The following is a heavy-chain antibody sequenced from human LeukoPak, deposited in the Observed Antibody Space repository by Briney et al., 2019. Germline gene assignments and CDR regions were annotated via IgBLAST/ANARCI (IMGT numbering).Heavy chain of an antibody. D-gene: IGHD2-15*01. CDR2: INHSGST. CDR1: GGXFSGYY. Sequence: SETLSLTCAVYGGXFSGYYWSWIRQPPGKGLEWIGEINHSGSTNYNPSLKSRVTISVDTSKNQFSLKLSSVTAADTAVYYCARGSQSLGYCSGGSCRAKIFDYWGQGTLVTASS. CDR3: ARGSQSLGYCSGGSCRAKIFDY. V-gene: IGHV4-34*01. J-gene: IGHJ4*02.